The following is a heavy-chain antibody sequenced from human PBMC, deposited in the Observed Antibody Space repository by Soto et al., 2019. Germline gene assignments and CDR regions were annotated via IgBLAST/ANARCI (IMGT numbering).Heavy chain of an antibody. V-gene: IGHV3-30*18. J-gene: IGHJ6*02. CDR1: GLTFSSYA. CDR3: AKEAYIAVAGTGYYYYGMDV. Sequence: GGPLRFSWAASGLTFSSYAMHWVRQAPCKGLEWVAVISYDGSNKYYADSVKGRFTISRDNSKNTLYLQMNSLRAEDTAVYYCAKEAYIAVAGTGYYYYGMDVWGQGTTVTVSS. CDR2: ISYDGSNK. D-gene: IGHD6-19*01.